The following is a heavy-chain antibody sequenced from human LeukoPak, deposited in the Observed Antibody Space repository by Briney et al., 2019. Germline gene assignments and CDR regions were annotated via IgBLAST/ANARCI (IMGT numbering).Heavy chain of an antibody. CDR2: IFYSGST. D-gene: IGHD1/OR15-1a*01. V-gene: IGHV4-39*07. J-gene: IGHJ5*02. Sequence: SSETLSLTCTVSGGSISSSSYYWGWIRQPPGKGLEWIGSIFYSGSTYYNPSLKSRVTISVDTSKNQFSLKLSSVTAADTAVYYCAKQVPGGFDPWGQGTLVTVSS. CDR3: AKQVPGGFDP. CDR1: GGSISSSSYY.